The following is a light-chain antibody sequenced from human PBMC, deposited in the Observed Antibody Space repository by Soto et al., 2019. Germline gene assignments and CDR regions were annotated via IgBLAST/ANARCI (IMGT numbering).Light chain of an antibody. Sequence: QSALTQPPSVSGAPGQMVTISCTGCSSNVGAGCEVHWYQHLPGKAPKLLIYGNTNRPSGVPDRFSGSKSGTSASLAITGLQAEDEADYYCQSYDSSLSASYVFGGGTKVTVL. J-gene: IGLJ1*01. CDR1: SSNVGAGCE. V-gene: IGLV1-40*01. CDR2: GNT. CDR3: QSYDSSLSASYV.